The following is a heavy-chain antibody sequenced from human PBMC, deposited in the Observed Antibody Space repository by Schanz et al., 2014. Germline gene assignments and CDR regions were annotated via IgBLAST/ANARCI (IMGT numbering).Heavy chain of an antibody. CDR2: IYYSGST. J-gene: IGHJ4*02. V-gene: IGHV4-39*01. D-gene: IGHD6-19*01. CDR3: ARLWGGWRIPDY. CDR1: GDSISSTSYY. Sequence: QLQMQESGPGLVKPSETLSLTCSVSGDSISSTSYYWGWIRQPPGKGLEWIGSIYYSGSTYYNAALKRRVTISVDTSKNQFPLKLNAEAAADSAVYYCARLWGGWRIPDYWGQGTLVTVSS.